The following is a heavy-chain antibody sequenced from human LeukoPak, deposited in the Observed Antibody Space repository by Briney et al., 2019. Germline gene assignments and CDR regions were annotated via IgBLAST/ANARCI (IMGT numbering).Heavy chain of an antibody. V-gene: IGHV3-7*01. J-gene: IGHJ4*02. Sequence: GGSLRLSCAVSGFTFSSYWMSWVRQAPGKGLGWVASIKHEGSEKYYVGSVKGRFTISTDNVKNSLYLQMNSLRVEDTAVYYCARSYYWGQGTLVTVSS. CDR1: GFTFSSYW. CDR3: ARSYY. CDR2: IKHEGSEK.